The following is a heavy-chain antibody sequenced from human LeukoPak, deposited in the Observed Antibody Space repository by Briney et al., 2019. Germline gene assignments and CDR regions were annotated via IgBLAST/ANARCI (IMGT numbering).Heavy chain of an antibody. CDR3: ARGDPAAGHNWFDP. CDR2: IIPIFGTA. J-gene: IGHJ5*02. D-gene: IGHD6-13*01. Sequence: ASVKVSCKASGGTFSSYAISRVRQAPGQGLEWMGGIIPIFGTANYAQKFQGRVTITADESTSTAYMELSSLRSEDTAVYYCARGDPAAGHNWFDPWGQGTLVTVSS. CDR1: GGTFSSYA. V-gene: IGHV1-69*13.